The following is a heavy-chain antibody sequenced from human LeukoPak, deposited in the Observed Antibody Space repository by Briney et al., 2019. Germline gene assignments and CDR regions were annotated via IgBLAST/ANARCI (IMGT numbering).Heavy chain of an antibody. CDR1: GFTFSSYA. CDR2: ISGSGGST. V-gene: IGHV3-23*01. J-gene: IGHJ4*02. D-gene: IGHD3-22*01. Sequence: GGPLRLSCAASGFTFSSYAMSWVRQAPGKGLEWVSAISGSGGSTYYADSVKGRFTISRDNSKNTLYLQMNSLRAEDTAVYYCAKVIATYYYDSSGSLFDYWGQGTLVTVSS. CDR3: AKVIATYYYDSSGSLFDY.